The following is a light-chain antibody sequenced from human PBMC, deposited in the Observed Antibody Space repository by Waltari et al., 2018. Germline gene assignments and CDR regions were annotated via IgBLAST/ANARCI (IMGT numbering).Light chain of an antibody. Sequence: QSALTQPASVSGSPGQSITISCTGTSSDVGNYNLVSWYQQYPGKAPKVMIYDDNRRPSGVYDRFSGSKSGNTASLTISGVQAEGEADYYCCSYAGSYTWVFGGGTKLTVL. V-gene: IGLV2-23*01. J-gene: IGLJ3*02. CDR1: SSDVGNYNL. CDR2: DDN. CDR3: CSYAGSYTWV.